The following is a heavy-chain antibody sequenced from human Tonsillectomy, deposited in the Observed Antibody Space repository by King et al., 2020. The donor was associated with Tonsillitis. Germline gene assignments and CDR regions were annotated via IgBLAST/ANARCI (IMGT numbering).Heavy chain of an antibody. CDR3: ALGHTYQTDAFDI. J-gene: IGHJ3*02. CDR2: TRNKHNSYTT. D-gene: IGHD3-16*01. V-gene: IGHV3-72*01. CDR1: GFTLSNQY. Sequence: VQLVESGGGLVQPGGSLRLSCAATGFTLSNQYMDWVRQAPGKGLEWVGRTRNKHNSYTTEYPASVKGRFSISRDESKNSLYLQMNSLKTEDTAVYYCALGHTYQTDAFDIWGQGTMVTVSS.